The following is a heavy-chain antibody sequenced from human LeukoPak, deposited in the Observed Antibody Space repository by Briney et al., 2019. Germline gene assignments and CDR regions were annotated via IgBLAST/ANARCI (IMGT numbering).Heavy chain of an antibody. CDR1: GGSFSGYY. CDR3: ARDQSYYYDSSGYYPRVDDAFDI. Sequence: PSETLSLTCAVYGGSFSGYYWSWIRQPPGKGLEWIGEINHSGSTNYNPSLKSRVTISVDTSKNQFSLKLSSVTAADTAVYYCARDQSYYYDSSGYYPRVDDAFDIWGQGTMVTVSS. J-gene: IGHJ3*02. CDR2: INHSGST. D-gene: IGHD3-22*01. V-gene: IGHV4-34*01.